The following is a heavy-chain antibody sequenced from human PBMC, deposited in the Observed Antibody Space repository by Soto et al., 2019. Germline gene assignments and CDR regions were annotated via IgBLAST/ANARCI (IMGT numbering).Heavy chain of an antibody. V-gene: IGHV4-39*01. D-gene: IGHD6-19*01. J-gene: IGHJ4*02. CDR1: GGSISSSSYY. CDR2: IYYSGST. CDR3: ASVSVADSSFDY. Sequence: PSETLSLTCTVSGGSISSSSYYWGWIRQPPGKGLEWIGSIYYSGSTYYNPSPKSRVTISVDTSKNQFSLKLSSVTAADTAVYYCASVSVADSSFDYWGQGTLVTVSS.